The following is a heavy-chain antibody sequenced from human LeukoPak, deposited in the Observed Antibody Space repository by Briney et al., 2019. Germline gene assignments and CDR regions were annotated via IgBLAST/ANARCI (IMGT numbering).Heavy chain of an antibody. J-gene: IGHJ3*02. CDR1: GYTFTSYG. CDR2: ISAYNGNT. D-gene: IGHD2-15*01. Sequence: ASVKVSCKASGYTFTSYGISWVRQAPGQGLEWMGWISAYNGNTNYAQKLQGRVTMTTDTSTSTAYMELRSLRSDDTAVYYCARALMGYCSGGSCVDAFDIWGQGTMVAVSS. V-gene: IGHV1-18*01. CDR3: ARALMGYCSGGSCVDAFDI.